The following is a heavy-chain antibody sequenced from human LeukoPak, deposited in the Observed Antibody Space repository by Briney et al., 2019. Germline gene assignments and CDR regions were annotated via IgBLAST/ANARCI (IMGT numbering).Heavy chain of an antibody. J-gene: IGHJ6*04. CDR1: GFTVSSNY. CDR2: IYSGGST. D-gene: IGHD3-10*01. CDR3: AREATTMVRGVPLGYYYYYYGMDV. Sequence: GGSLRLSCAASGFTVSSNYMSWVRQAPGKGLEWVSVIYSGGSTYYADSVKGRFTISRDNSKNTLYLQMNSLRAEDTAAYYCAREATTMVRGVPLGYYYYYYGMDVWGKGTTVTVSS. V-gene: IGHV3-53*01.